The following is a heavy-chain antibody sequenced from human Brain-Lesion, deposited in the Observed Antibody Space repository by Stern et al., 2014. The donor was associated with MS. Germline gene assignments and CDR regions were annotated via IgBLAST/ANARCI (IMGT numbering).Heavy chain of an antibody. Sequence: VQLVESGAEVKKPGASVKVSCKVSGYTLTELSMPWGRQAPRKGLEWMGGFDPEDGETIYAQKFQGRVTMTEDTSTDTAYMELSSLRSEDTAVYYCATLSPGAGGNYYRHFDYWGQGTLVTVSS. CDR1: GYTLTELS. V-gene: IGHV1-24*01. CDR3: ATLSPGAGGNYYRHFDY. D-gene: IGHD1-26*01. J-gene: IGHJ4*02. CDR2: FDPEDGET.